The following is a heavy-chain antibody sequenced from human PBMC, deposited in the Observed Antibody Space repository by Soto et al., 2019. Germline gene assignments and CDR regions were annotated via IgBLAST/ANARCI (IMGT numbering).Heavy chain of an antibody. D-gene: IGHD2-15*01. CDR1: GYTFTSYY. CDR2: INPSGGST. Sequence: ASVKVSCKASGYTFTSYYMHWVRQAPGQGLEWMGIINPSGGSTSYAQKFQGRVTMTRDTSTSTVYMELSSLRSEDTAVYYCARLRRVVVAANTNWFDPWGQGTLVTVSS. V-gene: IGHV1-46*01. J-gene: IGHJ5*02. CDR3: ARLRRVVVAANTNWFDP.